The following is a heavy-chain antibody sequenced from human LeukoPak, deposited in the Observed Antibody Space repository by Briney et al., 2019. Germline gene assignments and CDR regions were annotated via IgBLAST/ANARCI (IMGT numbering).Heavy chain of an antibody. D-gene: IGHD4-17*01. CDR1: GVTFSSYW. J-gene: IGHJ3*02. Sequence: GGSLRLSCAASGVTFSSYWMSWVRQAPGKGLEWVANIKQDGSEKYYVDSVRGRFAISRDSGKNALYLQMNSLRAEDTAVYCCLREGNYAYGDYGGFDIWGQGTMVTVSS. CDR2: IKQDGSEK. CDR3: LREGNYAYGDYGGFDI. V-gene: IGHV3-7*01.